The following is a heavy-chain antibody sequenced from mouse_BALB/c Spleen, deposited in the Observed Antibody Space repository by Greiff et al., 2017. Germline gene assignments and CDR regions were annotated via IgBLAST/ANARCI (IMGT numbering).Heavy chain of an antibody. Sequence: VQLQQSGPQLVRPGASVKISCKASGYSFTSYWMHWVKQRPGQGLEWIGMIDPSDSETRLNQKFKDKATLTVDKSSSTAYMQLSSPTSEDSAVYYCATGYADAMDDWGQGTSVTVSS. V-gene: IGHV1-74*01. D-gene: IGHD3-1*01. J-gene: IGHJ4*01. CDR1: GYSFTSYW. CDR2: IDPSDSET. CDR3: ATGYADAMDD.